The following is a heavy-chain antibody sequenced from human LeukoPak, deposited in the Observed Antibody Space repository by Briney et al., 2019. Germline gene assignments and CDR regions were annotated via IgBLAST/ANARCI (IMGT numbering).Heavy chain of an antibody. J-gene: IGHJ3*02. CDR3: ASRGYSGSYYYAFDI. D-gene: IGHD1-26*01. Sequence: GGSLRLSCAASGFTFNSYGIHWVRQAPGKGLEWVAFIRYDGSNKYYADSVKGRFTISRDNAKNSLYLQMNSLRAEDTAVYYCASRGYSGSYYYAFDIWGQGTMVTVSS. CDR1: GFTFNSYG. CDR2: IRYDGSNK. V-gene: IGHV3-30*02.